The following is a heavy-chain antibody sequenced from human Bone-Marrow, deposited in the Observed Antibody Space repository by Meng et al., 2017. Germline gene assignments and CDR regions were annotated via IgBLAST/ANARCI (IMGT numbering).Heavy chain of an antibody. J-gene: IGHJ6*02. Sequence: GSLRLSCAASGFTFSSYAMHWVRQAPGKGLELIGSIYHSWSTYYNPSLKSRVTISVDTSKNQFSLKLSSVTAADTAVYYCARDEYGSGSYYLFYYYYYGMDVWGQGTTVTVSS. D-gene: IGHD3-10*01. CDR3: ARDEYGSGSYYLFYYYYYGMDV. CDR2: IYHSWST. CDR1: GFTFSSYA. V-gene: IGHV4-38-2*02.